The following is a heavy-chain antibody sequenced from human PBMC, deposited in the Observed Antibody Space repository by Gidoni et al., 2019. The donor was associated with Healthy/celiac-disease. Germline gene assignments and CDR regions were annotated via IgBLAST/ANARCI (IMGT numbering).Heavy chain of an antibody. CDR1: GFTFSSYG. CDR2: ISYDGSNK. J-gene: IGHJ6*02. Sequence: QVQLVESGGGVVLPGRSRRLSCAASGFTFSSYGMRWLSQAPGKGLELVAVISYDGSNKYYEDSVKGRFTISRDNSKNTLYLQMNSLRAEDTAVYYCAKDLWSSSSFFRRGGVYGMDVWGQGTTVTVSS. V-gene: IGHV3-30*18. D-gene: IGHD6-6*01. CDR3: AKDLWSSSSFFRRGGVYGMDV.